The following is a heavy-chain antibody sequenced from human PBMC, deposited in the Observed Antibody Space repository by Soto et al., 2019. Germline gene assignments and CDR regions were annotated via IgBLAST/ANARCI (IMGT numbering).Heavy chain of an antibody. CDR2: ISSTSSTK. CDR3: ARRITMVRGPYYYYGMDV. D-gene: IGHD3-10*01. V-gene: IGHV3-48*02. Sequence: GWSLRLACDASGFTFSSHGMTWVRQAPGKGLEWVAFISSTSSTKNYADSVKGRFTISRDNTKNSLYLQMSSLRDEDTAVYYCARRITMVRGPYYYYGMDVWGQGTTVTVSS. CDR1: GFTFSSHG. J-gene: IGHJ6*02.